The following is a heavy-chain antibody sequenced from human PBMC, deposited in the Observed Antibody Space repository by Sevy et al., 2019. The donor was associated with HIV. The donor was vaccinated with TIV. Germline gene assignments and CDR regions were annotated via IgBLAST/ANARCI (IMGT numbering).Heavy chain of an antibody. V-gene: IGHV3-7*03. Sequence: GGSLRLSCAASGFTFSSYWMSWVRQAPGKGLEWVANIKQDGSEKYYVDSVKGRFTISRDNAKNSLYLQMNSLRAEDTAVYYCARGRVAGIYEAFDIWGQGTMVTVS. CDR1: GFTFSSYW. J-gene: IGHJ3*02. CDR3: ARGRVAGIYEAFDI. CDR2: IKQDGSEK. D-gene: IGHD6-19*01.